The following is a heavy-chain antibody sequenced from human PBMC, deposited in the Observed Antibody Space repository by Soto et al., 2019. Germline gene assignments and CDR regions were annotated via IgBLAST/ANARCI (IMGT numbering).Heavy chain of an antibody. CDR3: ARVGTLVRGTYYFDY. J-gene: IGHJ4*02. D-gene: IGHD3-10*01. Sequence: QVQLVESGGGVVQPGRSLRLSCATSGFTFNDYAMHWVRQAPGKGLEWVAVIPHDGNNKLYADSVKGRFTISRDNSKNTLYLQMNSLRAEDTAVFYCARVGTLVRGTYYFDYWGQGTLVTVPS. CDR2: IPHDGNNK. CDR1: GFTFNDYA. V-gene: IGHV3-30-3*01.